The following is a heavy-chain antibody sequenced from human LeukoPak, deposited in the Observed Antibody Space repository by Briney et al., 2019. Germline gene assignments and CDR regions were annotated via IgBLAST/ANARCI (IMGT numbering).Heavy chain of an antibody. V-gene: IGHV4-34*01. J-gene: IGHJ4*02. Sequence: PSETLSLTCAVYGGSFSGYYWSWIRQPPGKGLEWIGEINHSGSTNYNPSLKSRVTISVDTSKNQFSLKLSSVTAADTAVYYCASKVRTYYYDSSGYYNYWGQGTLVTVSS. CDR1: GGSFSGYY. D-gene: IGHD3-22*01. CDR2: INHSGST. CDR3: ASKVRTYYYDSSGYYNY.